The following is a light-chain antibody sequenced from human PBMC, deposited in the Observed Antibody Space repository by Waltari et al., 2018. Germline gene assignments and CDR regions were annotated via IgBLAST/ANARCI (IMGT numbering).Light chain of an antibody. V-gene: IGLV4-69*01. J-gene: IGLJ3*02. Sequence: QLMLTQSPSASASLGASVKLTCTLSSGHSNYAIAWHQQQPEKGPRYLMKVNSDGRHIKGDGIPDRFSGSSSGAERYLTISSLQSEDEADYYCQTGGFGIWVFGGGTKLTVL. CDR2: VNSDGRH. CDR1: SGHSNYA. CDR3: QTGGFGIWV.